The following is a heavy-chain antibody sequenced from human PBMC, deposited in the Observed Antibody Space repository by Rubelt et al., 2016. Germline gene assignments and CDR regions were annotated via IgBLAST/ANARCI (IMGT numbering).Heavy chain of an antibody. Sequence: VESGGGLIQPGGSLTLSCKASGFTLRNHEMNWVRQAPGKGPEWVAYVSSSGNAMFYRDSVKGRFTVSRDKAKNSVYLQMNSRTDQDTGVYYCVIGRDALDYWCQGTLVTVSS. CDR2: VSSSGNAM. J-gene: IGHJ4*02. CDR3: VIGRDALDY. CDR1: GFTLRNHE. V-gene: IGHV3-48*03.